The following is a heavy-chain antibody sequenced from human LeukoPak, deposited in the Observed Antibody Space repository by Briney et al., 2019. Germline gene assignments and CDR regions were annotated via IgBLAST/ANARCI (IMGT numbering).Heavy chain of an antibody. J-gene: IGHJ4*02. Sequence: GASVKVSCKASGYTFTGYYMHWVRQAPGQGLEWMGWINPNSGGTNYAQKFQGRVTMTRDTSISTAYMELISLTSDDTALYYCTRQANSAWYSDHWGQGTLVTVSS. CDR2: INPNSGGT. D-gene: IGHD3-16*01. CDR1: GYTFTGYY. CDR3: TRQANSAWYSDH. V-gene: IGHV1-2*02.